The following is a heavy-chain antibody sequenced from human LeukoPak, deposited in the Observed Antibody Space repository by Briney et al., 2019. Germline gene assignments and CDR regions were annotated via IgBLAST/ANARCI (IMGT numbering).Heavy chain of an antibody. J-gene: IGHJ6*03. CDR3: ARGVVAATFSYYMDV. CDR2: INPNSGGT. D-gene: IGHD2-15*01. CDR1: GYTFTGYY. V-gene: IGHV1-2*02. Sequence: ASVKVSCTASGYTFTGYYMHWVRQAPGQGLEWMGWINPNSGGTNYAQKLQGRVTMTRDTSISTAYMELNSLRSDDTAVYFCARGVVAATFSYYMDVWGKGTTVTVSS.